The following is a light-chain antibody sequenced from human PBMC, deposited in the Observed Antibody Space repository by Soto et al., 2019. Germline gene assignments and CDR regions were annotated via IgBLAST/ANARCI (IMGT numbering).Light chain of an antibody. V-gene: IGKV1-5*03. J-gene: IGKJ1*01. CDR1: QTISSW. Sequence: DIQMTQSPSTLSASVGDRATITCRASQTISSWLAWYQQKPGRAPKLLIYKASTLESEVPSRFSGSGSGTEFTLTISSLQPDDFATYYCQQYNRSPWTFGQGTTVEIK. CDR2: KAS. CDR3: QQYNRSPWT.